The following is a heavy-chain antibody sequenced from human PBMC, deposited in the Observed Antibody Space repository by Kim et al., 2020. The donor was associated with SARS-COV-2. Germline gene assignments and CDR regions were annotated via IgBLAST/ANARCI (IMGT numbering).Heavy chain of an antibody. CDR2: ISYDGSNK. D-gene: IGHD3-10*01. CDR3: AREGEGLTYYYGSGSYYNGGYFDY. CDR1: GFTFSSYA. J-gene: IGHJ4*02. V-gene: IGHV3-30*04. Sequence: GGSLRLSCAASGFTFSSYAMHWVRQAPGKGLEWVAVISYDGSNKYYADSVKGRFTISRDNSKNTLYLQMNSLRAEDTAVYYCAREGEGLTYYYGSGSYYNGGYFDYWGQGTLVTVSS.